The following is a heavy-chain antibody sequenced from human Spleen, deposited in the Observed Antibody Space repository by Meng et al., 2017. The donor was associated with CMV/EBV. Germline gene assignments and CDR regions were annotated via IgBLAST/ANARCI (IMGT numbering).Heavy chain of an antibody. CDR3: AKIRGGG. CDR1: GFTFSDHY. D-gene: IGHD2-15*01. CDR2: TRNKANSYTT. J-gene: IGHJ4*02. V-gene: IGHV3-72*01. Sequence: LRLSCEASGFTFSDHYMDWVRQAPGKGLEWVGRTRNKANSYTTEYAASVKGRFTISRDDSKNSLYLQMNSLKTEDTAVYYCAKIRGGGWGQGTLVTVSS.